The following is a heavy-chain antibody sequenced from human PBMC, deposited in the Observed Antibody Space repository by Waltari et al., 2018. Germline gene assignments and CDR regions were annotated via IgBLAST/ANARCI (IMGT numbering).Heavy chain of an antibody. D-gene: IGHD6-13*01. J-gene: IGHJ4*02. Sequence: EVKLVGSGGGLVQPGGSRRLSWVALGFVFGHYWLTWVRQAPGKGLEWVANIKQDGSETYYVDSVKGRFTISRDNAKNSLYLEMNSLRAEDTAVYYCASRYCTISRCYSSSWNSFDCWGQGTLVTVSS. CDR2: IKQDGSET. CDR3: ASRYCTISRCYSSSWNSFDC. CDR1: GFVFGHYW. V-gene: IGHV3-7*03.